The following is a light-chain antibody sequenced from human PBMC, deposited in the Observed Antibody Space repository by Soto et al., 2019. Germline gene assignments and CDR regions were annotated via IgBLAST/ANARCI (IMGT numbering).Light chain of an antibody. CDR2: RAS. J-gene: IGKJ4*01. V-gene: IGKV3-15*01. Sequence: DIVMTQSPATLSVSPGERASLSCRASQSISHDLAWYQQIPGRAPRLIIYRASARATGIPDRFSGSGSETEFTLTISSLQSEDFAVYYCQQYNSWPLTFGGGTKVEIK. CDR3: QQYNSWPLT. CDR1: QSISHD.